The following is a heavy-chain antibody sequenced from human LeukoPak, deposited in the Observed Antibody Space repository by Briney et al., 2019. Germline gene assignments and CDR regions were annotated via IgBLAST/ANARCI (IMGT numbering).Heavy chain of an antibody. J-gene: IGHJ4*02. CDR3: ARGPGSHSNFEDY. D-gene: IGHD4-11*01. CDR1: GFTVSSNY. V-gene: IGHV3-53*01. CDR2: IYSGGST. Sequence: GGSLRLSCAASGFTVSSNYMSWVRQAPGKGLEWVSVIYSGGSTYYADSVKGRFTISRDNSKNTLYLQMYSLRAEDTAVYYCARGPGSHSNFEDYWGQGTLVTVSS.